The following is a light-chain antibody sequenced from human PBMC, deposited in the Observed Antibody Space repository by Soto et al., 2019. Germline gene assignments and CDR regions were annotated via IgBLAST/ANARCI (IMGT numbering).Light chain of an antibody. CDR1: SSDVGGYNY. J-gene: IGLJ2*01. V-gene: IGLV2-14*01. Sequence: QSALTQPASVSGSPGQSITISCTGTSSDVGGYNYVSWYQQHPGKAPKLMIYEVSNRPSGVSNRFSGSKSGNTASLTISGLKAEDEADYYCSSYRSSSAFVFGGGTKLTV. CDR2: EVS. CDR3: SSYRSSSAFV.